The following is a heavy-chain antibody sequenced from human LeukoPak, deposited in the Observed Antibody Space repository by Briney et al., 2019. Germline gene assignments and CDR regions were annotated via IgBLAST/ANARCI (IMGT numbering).Heavy chain of an antibody. J-gene: IGHJ4*02. CDR2: IYYSGST. CDR1: GGSISSSSYY. D-gene: IGHD3-10*01. V-gene: IGHV4-39*01. Sequence: SETLSLTCTVSGGSISSSSYYWGWIRQPPGKGLEWIGSIYYSGSTYYNPSLKSRATISVDTSKNQFSLKLSSVTAADTAVYYCARLGVRGVIIPQTYYFDYWGQGTLVTVSS. CDR3: ARLGVRGVIIPQTYYFDY.